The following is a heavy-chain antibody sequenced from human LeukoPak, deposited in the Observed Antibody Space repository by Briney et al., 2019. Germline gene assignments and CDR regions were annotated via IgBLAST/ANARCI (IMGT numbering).Heavy chain of an antibody. J-gene: IGHJ5*02. CDR2: ISSSSSYI. V-gene: IGHV3-21*01. CDR3: AKEYSGSYYAHWFDP. CDR1: GFTFSSYS. D-gene: IGHD1-26*01. Sequence: GGSPRLSCAASGFTFSSYSMNWVRQAPGKGLEWVSSISSSSSYIYYADSVKGRFTISRDNAKNSLYLQMNSLRAEDTAVYYCAKEYSGSYYAHWFDPWGQGTLVTVSS.